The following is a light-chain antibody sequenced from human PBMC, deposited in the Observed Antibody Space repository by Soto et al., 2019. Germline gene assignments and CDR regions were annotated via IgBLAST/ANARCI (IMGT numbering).Light chain of an antibody. Sequence: ETVLTQSPATLSLSPGDRATLSCRVSRRVSSYLAWYQQKACQAPRLLIYDASNRAAGTPARFSGSGSGTDFTLTVSSLQSEDFAVYYCQQYYNWPPWTFGLGTKVDIK. CDR3: QQYYNWPPWT. CDR2: DAS. J-gene: IGKJ1*01. V-gene: IGKV3-11*01. CDR1: RRVSSY.